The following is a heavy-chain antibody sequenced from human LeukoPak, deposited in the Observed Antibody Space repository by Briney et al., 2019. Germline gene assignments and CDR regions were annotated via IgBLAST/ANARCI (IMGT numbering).Heavy chain of an antibody. CDR3: ARGRTRGLIAAAGKNWFDP. Sequence: SETLSLTCAVYGGSFSGYYWSWIRQPPGKGLEWIGEINHSGSTNYNPSLKSRVTISVDTSKNQFSLKLSSVTAADTAVYYCARGRTRGLIAAAGKNWFDPWGQGTLVTVSS. CDR2: INHSGST. CDR1: GGSFSGYY. D-gene: IGHD6-13*01. J-gene: IGHJ5*02. V-gene: IGHV4-34*01.